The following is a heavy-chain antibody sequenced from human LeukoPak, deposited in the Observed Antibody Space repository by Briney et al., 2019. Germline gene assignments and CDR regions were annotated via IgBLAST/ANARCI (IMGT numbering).Heavy chain of an antibody. V-gene: IGHV4-4*09. CDR1: GGSISYYY. CDR2: IYTSGNT. Sequence: SETLSLTCSVSGGSISYYYWTRIRQPPGKGLEWIGYIYTSGNTDYNPSLKSRVSMSLDTSKSQLSLNLSSVTAADTAVYFCARRGTIFGPESLWGRGTLVTVSS. CDR3: ARRGTIFGPESL. J-gene: IGHJ2*01. D-gene: IGHD3-3*01.